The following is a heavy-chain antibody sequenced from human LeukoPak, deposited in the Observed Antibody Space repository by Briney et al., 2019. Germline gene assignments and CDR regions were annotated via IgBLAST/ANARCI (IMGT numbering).Heavy chain of an antibody. V-gene: IGHV3-74*01. CDR3: ARVARGDYYYYYMDV. CDR1: GLTFSNYW. Sequence: GGSLRLSCAVSGLTFSNYWMHWVRQAPGKGLVWVSRIYNDGSSTSYADSVKGRFTISRDNAKSTLYLQMNSLRAEDTAVYYCARVARGDYYYYYMDVWGKGTTVTVSS. D-gene: IGHD3-10*01. CDR2: IYNDGSST. J-gene: IGHJ6*03.